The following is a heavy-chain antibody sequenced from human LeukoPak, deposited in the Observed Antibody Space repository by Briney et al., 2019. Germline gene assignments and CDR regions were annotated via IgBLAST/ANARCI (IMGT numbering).Heavy chain of an antibody. CDR2: ISGSGGST. J-gene: IGHJ4*02. CDR3: AMHSGYSSGWYLSSFDY. CDR1: GFTFSSYA. V-gene: IGHV3-23*01. D-gene: IGHD6-19*01. Sequence: GGSLRLSCAASGFTFSSYAMSWVRQAPGKGLEWVSAISGSGGSTYYADSVKGRFTISRDNSKNTLYLQMNSLRAEDTAVYYCAMHSGYSSGWYLSSFDYWGQGTLVTVSS.